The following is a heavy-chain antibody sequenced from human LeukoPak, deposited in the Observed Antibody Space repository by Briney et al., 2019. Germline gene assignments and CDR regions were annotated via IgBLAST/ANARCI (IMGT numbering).Heavy chain of an antibody. CDR1: GFTVSSNY. CDR2: IYSGGST. Sequence: GGSLRLSCAASGFTVSSNYMSWVRQAPGKGLEWVSVIYSGGSTYYADSVKGRFTISRDNSKNTLYLQMNSLRAEDTAVYYCAKDRVVSYSSSPDYWGQGALVTVSS. J-gene: IGHJ4*02. CDR3: AKDRVVSYSSSPDY. D-gene: IGHD6-13*01. V-gene: IGHV3-53*01.